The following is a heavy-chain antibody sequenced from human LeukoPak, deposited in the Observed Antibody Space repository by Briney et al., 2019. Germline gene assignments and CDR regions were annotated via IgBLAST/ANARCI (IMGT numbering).Heavy chain of an antibody. J-gene: IGHJ3*02. Sequence: SQTLSLTCTVSGGSISSGGYYWSWIRQHPGKGLEWIGYIYYSGSTYYNPSLKSRVTISVDTSKNQFSLKLSSVTAADTAVYYCARDNGRGYCSSTSCYSDAFDIWGQGTMDTVSS. D-gene: IGHD2-2*01. CDR2: IYYSGST. CDR1: GGSISSGGYY. V-gene: IGHV4-31*03. CDR3: ARDNGRGYCSSTSCYSDAFDI.